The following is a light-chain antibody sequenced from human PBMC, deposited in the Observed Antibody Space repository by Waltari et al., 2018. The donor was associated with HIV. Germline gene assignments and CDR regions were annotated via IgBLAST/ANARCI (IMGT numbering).Light chain of an antibody. Sequence: TLSCRASQSVSSNLAWYQQKPGQAPRLLIYGASTRATGIPARFSGSGSGTEFTLTISSLQSEDFAVYYCQQYNNWPPVTFGPGTKVDIK. CDR1: QSVSSN. V-gene: IGKV3-15*01. J-gene: IGKJ3*01. CDR3: QQYNNWPPVT. CDR2: GAS.